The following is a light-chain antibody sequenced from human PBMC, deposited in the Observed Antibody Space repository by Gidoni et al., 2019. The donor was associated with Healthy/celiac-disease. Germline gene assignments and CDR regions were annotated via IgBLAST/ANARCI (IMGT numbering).Light chain of an antibody. CDR3: QQSYSTPT. J-gene: IGKJ1*01. V-gene: IGKV1-39*01. CDR1: QSISSY. CDR2: AAS. Sequence: QMSQSPSSLSASVGDRVTITCRASQSISSYLNWYQQKPGKAPKLLIYAASSLQSGVPSRFSGSGSRTDFTLTISSLQPEDFATYYCQQSYSTPTFXPXTKVEIK.